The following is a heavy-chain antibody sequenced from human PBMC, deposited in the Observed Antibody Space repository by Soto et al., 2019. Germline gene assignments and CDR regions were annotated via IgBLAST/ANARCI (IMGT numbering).Heavy chain of an antibody. CDR1: GGSFSAYY. D-gene: IGHD3-22*01. V-gene: IGHV4-34*12. Sequence: SETLSLTCAVYGGSFSAYYWSWIRQPPGKGLEWIGSVFHGGPTNYSPSFKSRVTISVDTSKNQFSLDLNSVTASDTAMYYCAIPHYQSNTFYFYFDYWSQGTLVTVSS. J-gene: IGHJ4*02. CDR3: AIPHYQSNTFYFYFDY. CDR2: VFHGGPT.